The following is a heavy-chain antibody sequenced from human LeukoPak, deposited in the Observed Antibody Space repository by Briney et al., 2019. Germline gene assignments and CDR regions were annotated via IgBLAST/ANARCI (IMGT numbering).Heavy chain of an antibody. Sequence: EASAKVSCKASGFTFTSSAVQWVRQARGQRLEWIGWIVVGSGNTNYAQKFQERVTITRDMSTSTAYMELSSLRSEDTAVYYCAADFWSGYYIGYWGQGTLVTVSS. V-gene: IGHV1-58*01. D-gene: IGHD3-3*01. J-gene: IGHJ4*02. CDR2: IVVGSGNT. CDR1: GFTFTSSA. CDR3: AADFWSGYYIGY.